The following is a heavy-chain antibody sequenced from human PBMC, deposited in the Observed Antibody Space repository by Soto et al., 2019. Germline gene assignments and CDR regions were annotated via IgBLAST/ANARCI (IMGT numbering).Heavy chain of an antibody. V-gene: IGHV4-39*01. Sequence: SETLSLTCTVSGGSISSSSYYWGWIRQPPGKGLEWIGSIYYSGSTYYNPSLKSRVTISVDTSKNQFSLKLSSVTTADTAVYYCATPVAVAGKTFDYWGQGTLVTVSS. D-gene: IGHD6-19*01. CDR1: GGSISSSSYY. CDR3: ATPVAVAGKTFDY. CDR2: IYYSGST. J-gene: IGHJ4*02.